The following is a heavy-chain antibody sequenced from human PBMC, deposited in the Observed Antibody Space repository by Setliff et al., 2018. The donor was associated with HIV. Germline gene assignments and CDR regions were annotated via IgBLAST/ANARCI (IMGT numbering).Heavy chain of an antibody. Sequence: TSETLSLTCTVSGGSISSRDYYWGWIRQRPGKGLEWIGTIHDTGSTYYNPSLKSRATISVDTSKNQFSLKLSSVTAADTAVYYCATGLIMAPDYWGQGSLVTVSS. V-gene: IGHV4-39*07. D-gene: IGHD2-8*01. CDR2: IHDTGST. CDR1: GGSISSRDYY. J-gene: IGHJ4*02. CDR3: ATGLIMAPDY.